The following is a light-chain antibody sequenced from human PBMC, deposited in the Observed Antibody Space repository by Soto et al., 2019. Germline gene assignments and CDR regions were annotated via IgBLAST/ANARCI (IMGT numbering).Light chain of an antibody. CDR3: SSYTSSTSLV. Sequence: QSVLTQPASVSGPPGQSIPIPSTETSIDVVGNNPAPCNQQHQAKPPKLMVYDVSIRPSGVSNRFSGSKSGNTASLTFSGLQAEDEADYYCSSYTSSTSLVFGGGTKVTVL. CDR2: DVS. CDR1: SIDVVGNNP. V-gene: IGLV2-14*03. J-gene: IGLJ2*01.